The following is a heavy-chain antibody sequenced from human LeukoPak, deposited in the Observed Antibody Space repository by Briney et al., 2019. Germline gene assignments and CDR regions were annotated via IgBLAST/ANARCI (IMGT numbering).Heavy chain of an antibody. CDR1: GFTFSSHA. D-gene: IGHD5-18*01. V-gene: IGHV3-7*03. J-gene: IGHJ6*02. CDR3: ARGQRGAYYYGMDV. Sequence: GGSLRLSCAASGFTFSSHAMSWVRQAPGKGLEWVANIKQDGSEKYYVDSVKGRFTISRDNAKNSLYLQMNSLRAEDTAVYYCARGQRGAYYYGMDVWGQGTTVTVSS. CDR2: IKQDGSEK.